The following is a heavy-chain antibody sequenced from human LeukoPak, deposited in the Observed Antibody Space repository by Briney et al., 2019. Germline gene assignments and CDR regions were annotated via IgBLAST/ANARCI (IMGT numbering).Heavy chain of an antibody. D-gene: IGHD4-17*01. CDR2: INPNRGGT. CDR1: GYTFTGYY. V-gene: IGHV1-2*02. Sequence: GASVKVSCKASGYTFTGYYMHWVRQAPGQGLEWMGWINPNRGGTNYAEKFQGRVTMTRDTSISTAYMELSRLRSDDTAVYYCARGGGSDYGWYFDLWGRGTLVTVSS. CDR3: ARGGGSDYGWYFDL. J-gene: IGHJ2*01.